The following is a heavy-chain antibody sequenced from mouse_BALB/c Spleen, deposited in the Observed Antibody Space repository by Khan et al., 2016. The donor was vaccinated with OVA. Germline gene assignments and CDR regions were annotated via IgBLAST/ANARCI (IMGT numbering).Heavy chain of an antibody. V-gene: IGHV2-2*02. CDR3: ARRGYDYGRGALFAY. D-gene: IGHD2-4*01. CDR1: GFSLNNYS. CDR2: IWSAGST. Sequence: QVQLKESGPGLVQPSQSLSITCTVSGFSLNNYSVHWVLQSPGKGLEWLGVIWSAGSTDYNAAFISRLTISKDNSRSQVFFIMYSLQPNDTAIYYCARRGYDYGRGALFAYWGQGTLVTVSA. J-gene: IGHJ3*01.